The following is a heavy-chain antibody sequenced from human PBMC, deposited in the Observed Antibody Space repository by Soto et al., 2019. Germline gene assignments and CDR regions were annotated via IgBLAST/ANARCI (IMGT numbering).Heavy chain of an antibody. CDR3: AIYDSSGSRGFQH. Sequence: QVQLQESGPGLVKPSQTLSLTCTVSGGSISSGAYYWSWIRQHPGKGLEWIGYIYYSGSTYYNPSLTSRVTISVDTSKNHFSLKLSSVTAADTAVYYCAIYDSSGSRGFQHWGQGTLVTVSS. CDR2: IYYSGST. V-gene: IGHV4-31*03. J-gene: IGHJ1*01. CDR1: GGSISSGAYY. D-gene: IGHD3-22*01.